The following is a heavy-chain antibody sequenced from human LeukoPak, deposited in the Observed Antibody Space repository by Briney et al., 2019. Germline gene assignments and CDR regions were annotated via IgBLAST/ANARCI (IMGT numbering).Heavy chain of an antibody. CDR3: ARDGHWDIATDY. CDR2: ISSSSSYI. J-gene: IGHJ4*02. D-gene: IGHD5-18*01. V-gene: IGHV3-21*01. CDR1: GFTFSSYS. Sequence: PGGSLRLSCAASGFTFSSYSMNWVRQAPGKGLEWVSSISSSSSYIYYADSVKGRFTISRGNAKNSLYLQMNSLRAEDTAVYYCARDGHWDIATDYWGQGTLVTVSS.